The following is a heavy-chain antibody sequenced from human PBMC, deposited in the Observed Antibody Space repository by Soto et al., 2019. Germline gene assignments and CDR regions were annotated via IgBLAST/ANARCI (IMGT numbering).Heavy chain of an antibody. D-gene: IGHD3-3*01. V-gene: IGHV1-2*04. CDR2: INPNSGGT. CDR1: GYTFTGYY. J-gene: IGHJ5*02. Sequence: ASVKVSCKASGYTFTGYYMHWVRQAPGQGLEWMGWINPNSGGTNYAQKFQGWVTMTRDTSISTAYMELRSLRSDDTAVYYCARDYYYDFWSGYSNRGWFDPGAREPWSPSPQ. CDR3: ARDYYYDFWSGYSNRGWFDP.